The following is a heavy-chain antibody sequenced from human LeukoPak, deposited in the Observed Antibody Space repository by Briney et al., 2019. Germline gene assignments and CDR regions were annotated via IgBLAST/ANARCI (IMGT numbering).Heavy chain of an antibody. Sequence: SVKVSCKASGENFSRYTITWVRQAPGQGLEWVGGIIPFFVITNYAQKFQGRVAITADESTSTAYMEMSSLTSDDSGLYYCARRLVGAPYFFDYWGQGALVTVSS. V-gene: IGHV1-69*01. CDR3: ARRLVGAPYFFDY. CDR1: GENFSRYT. J-gene: IGHJ4*02. D-gene: IGHD1-26*01. CDR2: IIPFFVIT.